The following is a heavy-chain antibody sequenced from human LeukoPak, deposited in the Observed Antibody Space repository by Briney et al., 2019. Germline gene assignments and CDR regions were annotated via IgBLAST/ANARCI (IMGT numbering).Heavy chain of an antibody. Sequence: ASVKVSCKASGYTFTSYDINWVRQATGQGLEWMGWMNPNSGNTGYAQKFQSRVTITRNTSISTAYMELSSLRSEDTAVYYCARGNTMIRGIIITRFDPWGQGTQVTVSS. CDR2: MNPNSGNT. CDR1: GYTFTSYD. J-gene: IGHJ5*02. D-gene: IGHD3-10*01. CDR3: ARGNTMIRGIIITRFDP. V-gene: IGHV1-8*03.